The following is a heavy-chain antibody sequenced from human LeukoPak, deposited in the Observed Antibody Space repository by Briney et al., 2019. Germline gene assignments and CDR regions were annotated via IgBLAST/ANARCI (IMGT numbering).Heavy chain of an antibody. CDR3: ARQFANASADTRGYFDF. V-gene: IGHV4-39*01. J-gene: IGHJ4*02. Sequence: PSETLSLACSVSGASISSSNDYWGWIRQAPGKGLEWIGSITYDGSAHYNPSLMSRATILVDTSKNQFSLKLSSVTAADAAIYYCARQFANASADTRGYFDFWGQGTVVTVSS. D-gene: IGHD2-2*01. CDR1: GASISSSNDY. CDR2: ITYDGSA.